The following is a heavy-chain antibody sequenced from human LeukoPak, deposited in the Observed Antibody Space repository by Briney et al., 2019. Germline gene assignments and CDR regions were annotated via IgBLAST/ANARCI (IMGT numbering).Heavy chain of an antibody. CDR3: ARAQVVGAITRRAFDI. J-gene: IGHJ3*02. V-gene: IGHV3-66*01. CDR2: IYSGGST. D-gene: IGHD1-26*01. Sequence: QPGGSLRLSCAASGFTVSSNYMSWVRQAPGKGLEWVSVIYSGGSTYYADSVKGRFTISRDNSKNTLYLQMNSLRAEDTAVYYCARAQVVGAITRRAFDIWGQGTMVTVSS. CDR1: GFTVSSNY.